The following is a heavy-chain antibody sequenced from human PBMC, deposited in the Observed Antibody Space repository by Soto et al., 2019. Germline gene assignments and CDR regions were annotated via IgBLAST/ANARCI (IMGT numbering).Heavy chain of an antibody. Sequence: QVQLQESGPGLVKPSQTLSLTCTVSGGSISSGGYYWSWIRQHPGKGLEWIGYIYYSGSTYYNPSHNSRVTISVDTSKNQFSLKLSSVTAADTAVYYCAREGRSLGGYYYYGMDVWGQGTTVTVSS. J-gene: IGHJ6*02. CDR1: GGSISSGGYY. V-gene: IGHV4-31*03. CDR2: IYYSGST. CDR3: AREGRSLGGYYYYGMDV. D-gene: IGHD3-16*01.